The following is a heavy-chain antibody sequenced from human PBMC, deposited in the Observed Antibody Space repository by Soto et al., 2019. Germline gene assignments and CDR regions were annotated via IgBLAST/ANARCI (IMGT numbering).Heavy chain of an antibody. D-gene: IGHD5-18*01. CDR3: AKGTAPYAFDI. CDR1: GFTFSDYY. J-gene: IGHJ3*02. V-gene: IGHV3-11*01. Sequence: QVQLVESGGGLVKPGGSLRLSCAASGFTFSDYYMSWIRQAPGKGLEWVSYISSSGSTIYYADSVKGRFTISRDNAKNSQFLQINRLRAEDTAVYYCAKGTAPYAFDIWGQGTMVTVSS. CDR2: ISSSGSTI.